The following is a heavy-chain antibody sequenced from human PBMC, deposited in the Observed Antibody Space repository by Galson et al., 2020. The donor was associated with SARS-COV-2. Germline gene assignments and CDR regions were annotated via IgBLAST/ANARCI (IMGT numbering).Heavy chain of an antibody. CDR2: IFYSGST. J-gene: IGHJ3*02. D-gene: IGHD3-22*01. CDR1: GGSINNNNFY. Sequence: SETLSLTCTVSGGSINNNNFYWGWISQPPGKGLEWIGSIFYSGSTYYNPSLKSRVSMFVDTSKNQFSLRLNSVTAADTAVYYCARDSSGNYYSAFDIWGQGTVVSVSS. CDR3: ARDSSGNYYSAFDI. V-gene: IGHV4-39*01.